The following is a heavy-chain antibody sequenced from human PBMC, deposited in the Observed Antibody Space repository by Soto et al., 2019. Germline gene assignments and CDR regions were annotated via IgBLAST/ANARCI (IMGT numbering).Heavy chain of an antibody. CDR1: GFTFSSYG. J-gene: IGHJ4*02. CDR3: ARGWDYYDSSGCYAAWDS. V-gene: IGHV3-33*01. D-gene: IGHD3-22*01. Sequence: QVQLVESGGGVVQPGRSLGLSCAASGFTFSSYGLHWDRQAPGQGLEWAAVIWYDGSNKYYADSVKGRFTISRDNSKNALHLQMTSLTAEDTAVYYCARGWDYYDSSGCYAAWDSWGQGTLVSVSS. CDR2: IWYDGSNK.